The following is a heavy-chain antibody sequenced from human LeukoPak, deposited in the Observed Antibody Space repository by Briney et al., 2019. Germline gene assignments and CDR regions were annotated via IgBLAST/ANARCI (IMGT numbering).Heavy chain of an antibody. Sequence: ASVKVSCKASGYTFTSYYMHWVRQAPGQGLEWMGIINPSSGSTSYAQKLQGRVTMTRDMSTRTVYMELSSLRSEDNAVYYCARGGSSSLVIDYWGQGTLVTVSS. CDR3: ARGGSSSLVIDY. V-gene: IGHV1-46*01. J-gene: IGHJ4*02. CDR2: INPSSGST. D-gene: IGHD6-6*01. CDR1: GYTFTSYY.